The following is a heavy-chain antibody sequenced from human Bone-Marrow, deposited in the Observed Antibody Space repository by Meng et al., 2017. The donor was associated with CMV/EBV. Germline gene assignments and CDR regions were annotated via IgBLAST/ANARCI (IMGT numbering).Heavy chain of an antibody. J-gene: IGHJ4*02. CDR3: ARETGSKDFDY. CDR2: MNPTSGIT. V-gene: IGHV1-8*01. D-gene: IGHD1-1*01. Sequence: ASVKVSCKASGYTFINYDINWVRQATGQGLEWMGWMNPTSGITGYAQKFQGRVIMTRNTSISTAYMELSSLRSEDTAVYYCARETGSKDFDYWGQGTLVTVSS. CDR1: GYTFINYD.